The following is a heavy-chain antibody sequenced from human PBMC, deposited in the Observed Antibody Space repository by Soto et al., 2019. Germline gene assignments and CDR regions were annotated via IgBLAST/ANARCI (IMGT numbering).Heavy chain of an antibody. CDR3: ARDRGLVADGDYFRYFYYTDV. V-gene: IGHV4-31*03. Sequence: QVQLQESGPGLVKPSQTLSLTCTVSGGSIRSGGYYWSWIRQHQGKGLEWIGHIAYGGSTSYNPSLKRRVALSVDTSKNQFSLRLSSVTVADSAVYFCARDRGLVADGDYFRYFYYTDVWGIGTTVTVSS. D-gene: IGHD4-17*01. J-gene: IGHJ6*03. CDR2: IAYGGST. CDR1: GGSIRSGGYY.